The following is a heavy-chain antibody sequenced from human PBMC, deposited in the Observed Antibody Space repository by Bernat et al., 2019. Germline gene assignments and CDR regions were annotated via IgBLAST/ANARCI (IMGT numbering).Heavy chain of an antibody. D-gene: IGHD6-19*01. CDR2: ISGSGGET. CDR3: VKRNLYNDGWYDF. V-gene: IGHV3-23*01. CDR1: GFTFSSYG. J-gene: IGHJ4*02. Sequence: EVQLLESGGGLVQPGGSLRLSCAASGFTFSSYGMSWVRQAPGKGLEWVSAISGSGGETYYADSGKGRFTISRDNSKNTLYLQMNSLRAEDTAVYYCVKRNLYNDGWYDFWGQGTLVTVSS.